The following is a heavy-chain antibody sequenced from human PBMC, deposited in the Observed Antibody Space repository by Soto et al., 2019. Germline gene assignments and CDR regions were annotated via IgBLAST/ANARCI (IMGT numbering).Heavy chain of an antibody. CDR1: GYSISSGYY. J-gene: IGHJ5*02. CDR2: IYHSGST. D-gene: IGHD6-13*01. Sequence: LSLTCAVSGYSISSGYYWGWIRQPPGKGLEWIGSIYHSGSTYYNPSLKSRVTISVDTSKNQFSLKLSSVTAADTAVYYCAREARIAAAGYNWFDPWGQGTLVTVSS. V-gene: IGHV4-38-2*02. CDR3: AREARIAAAGYNWFDP.